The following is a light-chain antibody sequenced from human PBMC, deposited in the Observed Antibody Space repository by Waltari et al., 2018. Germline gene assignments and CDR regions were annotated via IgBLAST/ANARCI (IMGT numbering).Light chain of an antibody. Sequence: ELTQPPSVSVFPGQTARITCSADALADEYAYWYQQKPGKAPVMIIYKDNERPSGIPDRFSGSSSGTTVTLTISAVQAEDEADYFCQSVDSTDSYPVFGGGTKLTVL. CDR3: QSVDSTDSYPV. V-gene: IGLV3-25*03. CDR2: KDN. CDR1: ALADEY. J-gene: IGLJ2*01.